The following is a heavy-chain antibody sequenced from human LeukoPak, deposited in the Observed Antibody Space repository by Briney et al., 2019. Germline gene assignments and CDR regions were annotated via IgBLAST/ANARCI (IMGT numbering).Heavy chain of an antibody. J-gene: IGHJ6*02. V-gene: IGHV3-48*04. Sequence: GGSLRPSCPASGFTSSSYSMNWVPQAPGKGRGGVSYIISSSSTIYYAESVKGRFTISRDNAKNSLYLQMNSLRAEDTAVYYCARDLSEPHWYSSGWSLDVWGQGTTVTVSS. D-gene: IGHD6-19*01. CDR2: IISSSSTI. CDR3: ARDLSEPHWYSSGWSLDV. CDR1: GFTSSSYS.